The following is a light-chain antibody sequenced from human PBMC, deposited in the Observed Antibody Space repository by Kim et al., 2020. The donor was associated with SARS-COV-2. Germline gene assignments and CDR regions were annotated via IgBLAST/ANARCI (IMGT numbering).Light chain of an antibody. CDR1: QSVSSN. J-gene: IGKJ1*01. V-gene: IGKV3-15*01. CDR2: DTS. Sequence: CPGERATHSCTASQSVSSNFAWYQQKPGHAPRLVIYDTSSRATGIPDRFSGSGSGTEFTLTISSLQSEDFAIYYCQQYKNWPPWTFGQGTKVDIK. CDR3: QQYKNWPPWT.